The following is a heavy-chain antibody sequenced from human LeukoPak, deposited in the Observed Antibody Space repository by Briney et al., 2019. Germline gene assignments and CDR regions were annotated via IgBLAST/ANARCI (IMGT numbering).Heavy chain of an antibody. CDR3: ARGGFRDAFDI. D-gene: IGHD3-10*01. Sequence: SSETLSLTCTVSGGSISNYYWTWIRQPPGKGLEWIGYIYYSGSTNYNPSLQSRVTISVDTSKNQFSLKLSSVTAADTAVYSCARGGFRDAFDIWGQGTMVTVSS. CDR1: GGSISNYY. J-gene: IGHJ3*02. CDR2: IYYSGST. V-gene: IGHV4-59*01.